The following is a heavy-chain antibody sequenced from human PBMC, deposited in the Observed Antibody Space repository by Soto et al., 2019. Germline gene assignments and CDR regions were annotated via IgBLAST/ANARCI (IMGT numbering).Heavy chain of an antibody. J-gene: IGHJ5*02. V-gene: IGHV3-9*01. CDR3: AKEDLGYCSGGSCPISFDP. Sequence: GGSLRLSCAASGFTFDDYAMHWVRQAPGKGLEWVSGISWNSGSIGYADSVKGRFTISRDNAKNSLYLQMNSLRAEDTALYYCAKEDLGYCSGGSCPISFDPWGQGTLVTVSS. D-gene: IGHD2-15*01. CDR1: GFTFDDYA. CDR2: ISWNSGSI.